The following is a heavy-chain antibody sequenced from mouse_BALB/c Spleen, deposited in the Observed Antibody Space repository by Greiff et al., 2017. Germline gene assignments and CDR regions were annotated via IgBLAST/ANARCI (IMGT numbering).Heavy chain of an antibody. D-gene: IGHD2-3*01. J-gene: IGHJ2*01. Sequence: DVQLQESGGGLVKPGGSLKLSCAASGFTFSSYAMSWVRQTPEKRLEWVASISSGGSTYYPDSVKGRFTISRDNARNILYLQMSSLRSEDTAMYYCARGHDGYYVDYWGQGTTLTVSS. CDR2: ISSGGST. CDR1: GFTFSSYA. V-gene: IGHV5-6-5*01. CDR3: ARGHDGYYVDY.